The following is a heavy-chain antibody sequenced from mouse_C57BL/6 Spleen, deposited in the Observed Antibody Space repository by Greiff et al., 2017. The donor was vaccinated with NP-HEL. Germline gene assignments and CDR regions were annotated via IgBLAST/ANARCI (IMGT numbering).Heavy chain of an antibody. D-gene: IGHD1-1*01. CDR2: ISSGSNTI. V-gene: IGHV5-17*01. CDR1: GFTFSDYG. Sequence: EVQVVESGGGLVKPGGSLKLSCAASGFTFSDYGMHWVRQAPEKGLEWVAYISSGSNTIYYADTVKGRFTISRDNAKNTLFLQMTSLRSEDTAMYYCASPYYYGSTWFAYWGQGTLVTVSA. J-gene: IGHJ3*01. CDR3: ASPYYYGSTWFAY.